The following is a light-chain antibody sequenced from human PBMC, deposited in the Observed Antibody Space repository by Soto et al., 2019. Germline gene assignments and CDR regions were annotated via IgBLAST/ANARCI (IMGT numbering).Light chain of an antibody. CDR1: QSVSSSL. J-gene: IGKJ3*01. CDR2: GAT. V-gene: IGKV3-20*01. CDR3: QLYGDSLFT. Sequence: EIVLTPSPGTLSLSPGERASLSCRASQSVSSSLLAWYQQKPGQAPRVLIYGATSRATGIPDRFSGSVSGTDFTLTISRLEPEDFAVYYCQLYGDSLFTFGPGTNVDI.